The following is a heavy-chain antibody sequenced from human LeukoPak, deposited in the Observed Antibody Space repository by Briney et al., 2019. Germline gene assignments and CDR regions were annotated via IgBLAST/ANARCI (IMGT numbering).Heavy chain of an antibody. CDR1: GYSISSGYY. CDR3: ARAWRRYSYGPDYYYYMDV. D-gene: IGHD5-18*01. J-gene: IGHJ6*03. Sequence: PSETLSLTCTVSGYSISSGYYWGWIRQPPGKGLEWIGSIYHSGSTNYNPSLKSRVTISVDTSKNQFSLKLSSVTAADTAVYYCARAWRRYSYGPDYYYYMDVWGKGTTVTVSS. V-gene: IGHV4-38-2*02. CDR2: IYHSGST.